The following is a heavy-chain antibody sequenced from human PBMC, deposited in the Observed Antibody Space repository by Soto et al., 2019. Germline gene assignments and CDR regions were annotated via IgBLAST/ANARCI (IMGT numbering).Heavy chain of an antibody. CDR2: IYPGDSDT. J-gene: IGHJ6*02. CDR3: ARTAAAGKYYYGMDV. CDR1: GYSFPNYW. D-gene: IGHD6-13*01. Sequence: TGESLKISCKGSGYSFPNYWVGWVRQMPGKGLECMGIIYPGDSDTRYSPSFQGQVTISADKSISTAYLQWSSLKASDTAMYYCARTAAAGKYYYGMDVWGQGTTVTVSS. V-gene: IGHV5-51*01.